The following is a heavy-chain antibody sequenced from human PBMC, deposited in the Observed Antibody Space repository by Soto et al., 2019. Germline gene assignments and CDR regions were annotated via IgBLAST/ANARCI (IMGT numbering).Heavy chain of an antibody. CDR3: ARHRGFRGKFLEWLFIDWFDP. D-gene: IGHD3-3*01. J-gene: IGHJ5*02. Sequence: ASVKVSCKASGYTFTSYDINWVRQATGQGLEWMGWMNPNSGNTGYAQKFQGRVTMTRNTSISTAYMELSSLRSEDTAVYYCARHRGFRGKFLEWLFIDWFDPWGQGTLVTVSS. CDR1: GYTFTSYD. V-gene: IGHV1-8*01. CDR2: MNPNSGNT.